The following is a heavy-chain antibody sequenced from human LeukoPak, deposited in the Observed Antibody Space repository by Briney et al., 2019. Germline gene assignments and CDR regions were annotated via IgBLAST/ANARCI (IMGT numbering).Heavy chain of an antibody. Sequence: PSETLSLTGTVSGGSISSYYWSWIRQPPGKGLEWIGYIYYSGSTNYNPSLKSRVTISVDTSKNQFSLKLSSVTAADTAVYYCARGPPYSSYAFDIWGQGTMVTVSS. J-gene: IGHJ3*02. CDR2: IYYSGST. V-gene: IGHV4-59*01. D-gene: IGHD6-6*01. CDR1: GGSISSYY. CDR3: ARGPPYSSYAFDI.